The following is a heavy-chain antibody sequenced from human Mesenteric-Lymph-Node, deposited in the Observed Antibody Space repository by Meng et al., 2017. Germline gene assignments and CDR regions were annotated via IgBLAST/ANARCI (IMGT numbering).Heavy chain of an antibody. CDR1: GFTFSSYA. J-gene: IGHJ1*01. V-gene: IGHV3-48*03. CDR2: ISSSGSTI. CDR3: ARRSGGYFQH. Sequence: GESLKISCAASGFTFSSYAMSWVRQAPGKGLEWVSYISSSGSTIYYADSVKGRFTISRDNAQNSLYLQMNSLRAEDTAVYYCARRSGGYFQHWGQGTLVTVSS. D-gene: IGHD2-15*01.